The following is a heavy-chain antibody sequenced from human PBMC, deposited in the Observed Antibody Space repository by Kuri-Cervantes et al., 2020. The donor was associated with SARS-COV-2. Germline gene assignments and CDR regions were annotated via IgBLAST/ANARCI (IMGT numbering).Heavy chain of an antibody. CDR1: GYTFTNYG. CDR3: ARAFCSSTSCYYFDY. D-gene: IGHD2-2*01. Sequence: ASVKVSCKASGYTFTNYGISWVRQAPGQGLGWMGWISGYNGNTEYTQKLQGRVTMTTDTSTSTAYMELRSLRSDDTAVYYCARAFCSSTSCYYFDYWGQGTLVTVSS. J-gene: IGHJ4*02. V-gene: IGHV1-18*01. CDR2: ISGYNGNT.